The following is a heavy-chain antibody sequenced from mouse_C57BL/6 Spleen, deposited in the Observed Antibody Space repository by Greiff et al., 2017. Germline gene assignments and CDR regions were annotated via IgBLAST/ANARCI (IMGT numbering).Heavy chain of an antibody. D-gene: IGHD3-2*02. J-gene: IGHJ2*01. Sequence: EVQLMESGAELVRPGASVKLSCTASGFNIKDDYMHWVKQRPEQGLEWIGWIDPENGDTASASKFQGKATITADTSSNTAYLQLSSLTSEDTAVYYCTSLSGDSDYWGQGTTLTVSS. CDR3: TSLSGDSDY. V-gene: IGHV14-4*01. CDR2: IDPENGDT. CDR1: GFNIKDDY.